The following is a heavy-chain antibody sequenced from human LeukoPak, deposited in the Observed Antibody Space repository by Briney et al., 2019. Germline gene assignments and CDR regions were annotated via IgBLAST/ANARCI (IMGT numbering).Heavy chain of an antibody. CDR1: AGHISSYY. Sequence: SETLSLTCTVSAGHISSYYWSWIRQPPGKGLEWVGYVYYSARTDYNPSLKSRVSISVDKLKSQFSLKLSSVTAADTGVYFCARGGGCTGDDCYSDWFDPWGPGTLVTVSS. J-gene: IGHJ5*02. D-gene: IGHD2-21*02. V-gene: IGHV4-59*12. CDR2: VYYSART. CDR3: ARGGGCTGDDCYSDWFDP.